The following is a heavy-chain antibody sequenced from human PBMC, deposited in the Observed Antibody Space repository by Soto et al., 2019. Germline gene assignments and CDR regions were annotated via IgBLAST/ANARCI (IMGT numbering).Heavy chain of an antibody. Sequence: SVSLSLTCTLGGSSIYSYYWSWILSPTRKGLGWLGYSYSSGSTNYNPSLKSRVTLSVDTSKNQFSLKLSSVTAADTAVYYCAGLKYDYVWGSYRYTSLFDYWGQGTLVTVS. V-gene: IGHV4-59*08. J-gene: IGHJ4*02. CDR1: GSSIYSYY. CDR3: AGLKYDYVWGSYRYTSLFDY. D-gene: IGHD3-16*02. CDR2: SYSSGST.